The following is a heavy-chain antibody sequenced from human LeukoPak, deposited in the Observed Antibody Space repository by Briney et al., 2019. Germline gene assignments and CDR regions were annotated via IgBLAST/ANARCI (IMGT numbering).Heavy chain of an antibody. CDR2: IDPSDSYT. V-gene: IGHV5-10-1*01. CDR3: ATGGAVPAASELDY. Sequence: GESLKISCKGSGYSFTSYWISWVRQMPGKGLEWMGRIDPSDSYTNYSPSFQGHVTISADKSISTVYLQWSSLKASDTAMYYCATGGAVPAASELDYWGQGTLVTVSS. D-gene: IGHD2-2*01. CDR1: GYSFTSYW. J-gene: IGHJ4*02.